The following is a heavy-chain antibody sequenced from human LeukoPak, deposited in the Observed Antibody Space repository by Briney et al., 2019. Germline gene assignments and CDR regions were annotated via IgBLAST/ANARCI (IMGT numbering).Heavy chain of an antibody. Sequence: PGGSLRLSCAVSGSTVSSNYMSWVRQAPGKGLEWVSAIYSGGSTFYADSVKGRFTISRDNSKNTLYLQMNSLRAEDTAVYYCARDPYNSGSSYFDYWGQGTLVTVSS. V-gene: IGHV3-53*01. CDR3: ARDPYNSGSSYFDY. D-gene: IGHD3-10*01. CDR2: IYSGGST. J-gene: IGHJ4*02. CDR1: GSTVSSNY.